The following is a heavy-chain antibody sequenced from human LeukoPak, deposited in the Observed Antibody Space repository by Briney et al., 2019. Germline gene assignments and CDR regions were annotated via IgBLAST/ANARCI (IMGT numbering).Heavy chain of an antibody. CDR2: INPNSGGT. V-gene: IGHV1-2*02. CDR3: ARTYYYDSSGYYPDHYYYYYMDV. J-gene: IGHJ6*03. Sequence: GASVKVSCKAAGYTFTSYYMHWVRQAGGQGLEWMGMINPNSGGTNYAQKFQGRVTMTSDTSISTAYMDLSRLRSDDTAVYYCARTYYYDSSGYYPDHYYYYYMDVWGKGTTVTVSS. CDR1: GYTFTSYY. D-gene: IGHD3-22*01.